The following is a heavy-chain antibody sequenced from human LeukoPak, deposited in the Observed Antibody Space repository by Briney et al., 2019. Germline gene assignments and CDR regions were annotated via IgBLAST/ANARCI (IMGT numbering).Heavy chain of an antibody. Sequence: ASVTVSCTVSGYTLTELSMHWVRQAPGKGLEWMGGFDPEDGETIYAQKFQGRVTMTEDTSTDTAYMELSSLRSEDTAVYYCATIKVRGSYYGFGYWGQGTLVTVSS. CDR3: ATIKVRGSYYGFGY. CDR1: GYTLTELS. D-gene: IGHD1-26*01. CDR2: FDPEDGET. J-gene: IGHJ4*02. V-gene: IGHV1-24*01.